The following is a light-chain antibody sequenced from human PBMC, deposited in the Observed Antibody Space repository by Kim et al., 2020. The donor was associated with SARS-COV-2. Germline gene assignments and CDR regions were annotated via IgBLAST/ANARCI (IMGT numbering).Light chain of an antibody. Sequence: GNTVTSSCTRSSGSIDDNYVQWYQQRPGGVPTTVIYEDDQRPAGVSDRFSGSIDNSSNSASLTISGLRTEDEADYYCQSYNRDNVLFGGGTQLTVL. CDR3: QSYNRDNVL. V-gene: IGLV6-57*03. J-gene: IGLJ2*01. CDR1: SGSIDDNY. CDR2: EDD.